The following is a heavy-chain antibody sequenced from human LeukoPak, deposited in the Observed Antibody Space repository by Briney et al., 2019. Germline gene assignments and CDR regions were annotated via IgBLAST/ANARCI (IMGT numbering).Heavy chain of an antibody. CDR2: TSASGAST. J-gene: IGHJ3*02. CDR1: GFTFSSYP. CDR3: AKGVSAAADDAFDI. V-gene: IGHV3-23*01. D-gene: IGHD6-13*01. Sequence: GGSLRLSCAASGFTFSSYPMSWVRQAPGKGLEWVSATSASGASTYYADSVKGRFTISRDNSKNTLYLQMNSLRVEDTAVYYCAKGVSAAADDAFDIWGQGTMVTVSS.